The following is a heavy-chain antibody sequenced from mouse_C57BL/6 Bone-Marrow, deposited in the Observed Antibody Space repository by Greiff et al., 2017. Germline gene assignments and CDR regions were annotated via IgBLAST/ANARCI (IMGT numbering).Heavy chain of an antibody. D-gene: IGHD1-1*01. CDR3: ARIGYYGSSLYFDY. CDR1: GYTFTNYW. CDR2: IYPGGGYT. J-gene: IGHJ2*01. V-gene: IGHV1-63*01. Sequence: QVQLQQSGAELVRPGTSVKMSCKASGYTFTNYWIGWAKQRPGHGLEWIGDIYPGGGYTNYNEKFKGKATLTADKSSSTAYMQFSSLTSEDSAIYYCARIGYYGSSLYFDYGGQGTTLTVSS.